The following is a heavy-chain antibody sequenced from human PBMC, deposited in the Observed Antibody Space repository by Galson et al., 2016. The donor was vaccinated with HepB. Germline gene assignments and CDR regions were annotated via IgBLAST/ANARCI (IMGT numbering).Heavy chain of an antibody. CDR3: ASGCIASSGPSGPADWFDP. CDR1: GFSFTSYA. D-gene: IGHD6-13*01. CDR2: ISSDGSNK. J-gene: IGHJ5*02. Sequence: SLRLSCAVSGFSFTSYAMHWVRQPPGKGLEWVAVISSDGSNKYYADPVKGRFTISRDNSKNTLYVHMNSLRPEDTAVYYCASGCIASSGPSGPADWFDPWGQGTLVTVSS. V-gene: IGHV3-30*01.